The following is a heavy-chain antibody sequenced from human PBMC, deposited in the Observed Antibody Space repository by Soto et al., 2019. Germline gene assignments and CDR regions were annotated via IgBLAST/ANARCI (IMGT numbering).Heavy chain of an antibody. Sequence: QVQLVQSGAEVKKPGSSVKVSCKASGGTFSSYAISWVRQAPGQGLEWMGGIIPIFGTANYAQKFQGRVTITADKSPSTAYMELSSLRSEDTAVYYCARVRNYDILPGYPNYYYYGMDVWGQGTTVTVSS. CDR1: GGTFSSYA. J-gene: IGHJ6*02. V-gene: IGHV1-69*06. D-gene: IGHD3-9*01. CDR3: ARVRNYDILPGYPNYYYYGMDV. CDR2: IIPIFGTA.